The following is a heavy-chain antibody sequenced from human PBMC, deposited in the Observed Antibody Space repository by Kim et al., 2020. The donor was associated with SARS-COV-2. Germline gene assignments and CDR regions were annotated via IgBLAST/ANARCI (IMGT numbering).Heavy chain of an antibody. CDR3: AGVVLRWDYYYGMDV. D-gene: IGHD1-26*01. J-gene: IGHJ6*02. Sequence: AQKLQGRVTMTTDTSTSTAYMELRSLRSDDTAVYYCAGVVLRWDYYYGMDVWGQGTTVTVSS. V-gene: IGHV1-18*01.